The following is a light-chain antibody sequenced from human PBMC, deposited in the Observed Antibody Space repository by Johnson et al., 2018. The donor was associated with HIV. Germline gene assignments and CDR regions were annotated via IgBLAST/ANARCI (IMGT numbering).Light chain of an antibody. J-gene: IGLJ1*01. CDR1: SRDIGNNY. CDR3: GTWDSSLSAYV. CDR2: ENT. Sequence: QSVLTQPPSVSAAPGQKVTISCSGSSRDIGNNYVSWYQQLPGTAPKLLIYENTKRPSGIPDRFSGSKSGTSATLGITGLQTGDEADYYCGTWDSSLSAYVFGTGTKVTVL. V-gene: IGLV1-51*02.